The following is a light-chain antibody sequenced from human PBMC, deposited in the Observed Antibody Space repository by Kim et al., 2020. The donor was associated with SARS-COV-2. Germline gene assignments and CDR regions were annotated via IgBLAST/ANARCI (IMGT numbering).Light chain of an antibody. J-gene: IGKJ2*01. CDR1: QSISNY. V-gene: IGKV1-39*01. CDR3: QQSYSFPST. Sequence: DIQMTQSQSSLSASVGDRVTITCRASQSISNYLNWYQQKPGKDPKVLIYAASSLQSGVPSRFSGSGSGTDFTFTISSLQPEDFATYYCQQSYSFPSTFGQGTKLEI. CDR2: AAS.